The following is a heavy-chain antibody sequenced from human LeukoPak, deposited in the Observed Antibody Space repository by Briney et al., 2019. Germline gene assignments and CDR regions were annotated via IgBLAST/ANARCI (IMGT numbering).Heavy chain of an antibody. CDR3: ARDSLEYSSSSTPPN. V-gene: IGHV3-48*01. D-gene: IGHD6-6*01. CDR2: ISSSSSTI. J-gene: IGHJ4*02. CDR1: GFTFSSYS. Sequence: GGSLRLSCAASGFTFSSYSMNWVRQAPGKGLEWVSYISSSSSTIYYADSVKGRFTISRDNAKNSLYLQMNSLRAEDTAVYYCARDSLEYSSSSTPPNWGQGTLVTVSS.